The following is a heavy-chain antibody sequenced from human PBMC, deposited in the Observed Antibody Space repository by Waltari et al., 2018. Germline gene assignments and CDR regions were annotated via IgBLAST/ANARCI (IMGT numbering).Heavy chain of an antibody. CDR2: ISGSGGTI. CDR1: GFTFATYE. V-gene: IGHV3-48*03. CDR3: ARALAVTYTRSFDY. Sequence: EVHLVDSGGGLVQPGGSLRLPCAASGFTFATYEMNWVRQAPGKGLEWVSYISGSGGTIYYADSVKGRFTISRDNAKNSLFLQMNSLRAEDTAVYYCARALAVTYTRSFDYWGQGTLVTVSS. J-gene: IGHJ4*02. D-gene: IGHD6-19*01.